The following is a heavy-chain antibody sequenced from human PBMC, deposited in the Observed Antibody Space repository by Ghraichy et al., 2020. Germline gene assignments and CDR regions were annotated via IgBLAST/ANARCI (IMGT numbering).Heavy chain of an antibody. CDR2: ITGSGGST. CDR1: GFTFSNSA. J-gene: IGHJ4*02. D-gene: IGHD3-22*01. V-gene: IGHV3-23*01. Sequence: GESLNISCAPSGFTFSNSALSWVRQAPGKGLEWVSSITGSGGSTYYADSVKGRFTISRDNSKNTLYLQLRNLRAEDTALYYCARHDKGGYFHRAIDYWGQGTLVTVSS. CDR3: ARHDKGGYFHRAIDY.